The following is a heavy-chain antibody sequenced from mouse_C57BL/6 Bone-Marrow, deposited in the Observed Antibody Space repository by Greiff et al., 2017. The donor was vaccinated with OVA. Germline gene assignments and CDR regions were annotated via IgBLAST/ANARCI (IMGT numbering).Heavy chain of an antibody. J-gene: IGHJ3*01. CDR1: GYTFTSYW. CDR2: IYPGSGST. V-gene: IGHV1-55*01. CDR3: ARRTAQATFWFAY. D-gene: IGHD3-2*02. Sequence: VQLQQSGAELVKPGASVKMSCKASGYTFTSYWITWVKQRPGQGLEWIGDIYPGSGSTNYNEKFKSKATLTVDTSSSTAYMQLSSLTSEDSAVYYCARRTAQATFWFAYWGQGTLVTVSA.